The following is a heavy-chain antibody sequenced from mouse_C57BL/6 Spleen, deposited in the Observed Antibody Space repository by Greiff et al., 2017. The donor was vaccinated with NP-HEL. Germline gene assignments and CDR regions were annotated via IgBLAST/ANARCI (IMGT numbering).Heavy chain of an antibody. Sequence: VQLQQPGAELVRPGSSVKLSCKASGYTFTSYWMHWVKQRPIQGLEWIGNIDPSDSETHYNQKFKDKATLTVDKSSSTAYMQLSSLTSEDSAVYYCARGTARPAMDYWGQGTSVTVSS. V-gene: IGHV1-52*01. D-gene: IGHD3-3*01. CDR3: ARGTARPAMDY. CDR1: GYTFTSYW. J-gene: IGHJ4*01. CDR2: IDPSDSET.